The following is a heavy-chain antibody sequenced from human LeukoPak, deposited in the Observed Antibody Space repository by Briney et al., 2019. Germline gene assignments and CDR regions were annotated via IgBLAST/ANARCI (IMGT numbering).Heavy chain of an antibody. CDR1: GATFTDYA. CDR3: ARVPQGGSNPNWFDP. CDR2: IIPILRLA. Sequence: SVTVSCKASGATFTDYAISWVRQAHGPGLGWMGRIIPILRLANYAQKFQGRVTITADKSTSTVYMELSSLRSEDTAVYYCARVPQGGSNPNWFDPWGQGTLVTVSS. D-gene: IGHD2-15*01. V-gene: IGHV1-69*04. J-gene: IGHJ5*02.